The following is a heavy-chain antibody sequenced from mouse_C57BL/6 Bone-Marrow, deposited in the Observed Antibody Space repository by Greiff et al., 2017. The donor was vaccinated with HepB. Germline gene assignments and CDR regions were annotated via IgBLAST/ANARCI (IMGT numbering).Heavy chain of an antibody. Sequence: QVQLQQPGAELVKPGASVKVSCKASGYTFTSYWMHWVKQRPGQGLEWIGRIHPSDSDTNYNQKFKGKATLTVDKSSSTAYMQLSSLTSEDSAVYYCAMIGVGVVATDYAMDYWGQGTSVTVSS. J-gene: IGHJ4*01. D-gene: IGHD1-1*01. CDR2: IHPSDSDT. CDR3: AMIGVGVVATDYAMDY. CDR1: GYTFTSYW. V-gene: IGHV1-74*01.